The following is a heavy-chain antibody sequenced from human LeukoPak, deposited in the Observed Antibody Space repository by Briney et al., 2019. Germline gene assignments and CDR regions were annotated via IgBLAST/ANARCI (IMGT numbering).Heavy chain of an antibody. CDR3: ARRYDFWSGYYGWFDP. CDR2: ISISGYST. J-gene: IGHJ5*02. D-gene: IGHD3-3*01. CDR1: GFTFNNYY. V-gene: IGHV3-11*04. Sequence: GGSLRLSCAASGFTFNNYYMSWIRRAPGKGLEWISYISISGYSTYCADYVKGRFTISRDNAKNSLYLQMNNLRPEDTASYYCARRYDFWSGYYGWFDPWGQGTLVTVSS.